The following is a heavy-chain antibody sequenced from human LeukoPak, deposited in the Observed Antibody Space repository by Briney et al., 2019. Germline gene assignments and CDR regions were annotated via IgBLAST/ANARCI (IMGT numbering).Heavy chain of an antibody. CDR3: ARHRYYDSWIHTGAFDI. CDR2: IYYSGTT. J-gene: IGHJ3*02. D-gene: IGHD3-3*01. V-gene: IGHV4-39*01. CDR1: GDSITSRTYY. Sequence: SEALSLTCTVTGDSITSRTYYWAWIRQPAGQGLEWIGTIYYSGTTYYNPSLKSRVTISLDTSSNQLSLVLTSVIAMDTAIYYCARHRYYDSWIHTGAFDIWGHGTTVTVSS.